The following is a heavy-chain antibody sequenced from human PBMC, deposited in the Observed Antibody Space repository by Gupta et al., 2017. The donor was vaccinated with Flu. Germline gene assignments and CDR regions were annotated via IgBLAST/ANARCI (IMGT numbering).Heavy chain of an antibody. CDR2: INHSGST. V-gene: IGHV4-34*01. CDR3: ARGTNYDFWSGYFFCCGFDI. Sequence: GLEWIGEINHSGSTNYNPSLKSRVTISVDTSKNQFSLKLSSVTAADTAVYYCARGTNYDFWSGYFFCCGFDIWGQGTMVTVSS. J-gene: IGHJ3*02. D-gene: IGHD3-3*01.